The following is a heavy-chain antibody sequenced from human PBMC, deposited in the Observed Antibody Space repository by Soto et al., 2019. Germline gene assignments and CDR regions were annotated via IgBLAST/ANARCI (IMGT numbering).Heavy chain of an antibody. CDR1: GFTFNSYG. D-gene: IGHD2-15*01. CDR3: ARDWYCSGGNRPDY. V-gene: IGHV3-33*01. Sequence: QVQLVESGGGVVQPGRSLRLSCVASGFTFNSYGMHWVRQAPGKGLEWVAVIWYDGSNKYYGDSVKGRFTISRDKSKNKLDRRMSSRRAEDTAVYYCARDWYCSGGNRPDYWGQGAMVTVSS. J-gene: IGHJ4*02. CDR2: IWYDGSNK.